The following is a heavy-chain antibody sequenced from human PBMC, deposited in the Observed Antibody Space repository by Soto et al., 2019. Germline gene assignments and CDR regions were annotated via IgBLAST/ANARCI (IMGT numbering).Heavy chain of an antibody. CDR1: GYTFTSYY. CDR2: INPSGGST. J-gene: IGHJ6*02. CDR3: AGDLFGIVGATTGLSYYYYFGMDV. V-gene: IGHV1-46*01. Sequence: VASVKVSCKASGYTFTSYYMHWVRQAPGQGLEWMGIINPSGGSTSYAQKFQGRVTMTRDTSTSTVYMELSSLRSEDTAVYYCAGDLFGIVGATTGLSYYYYFGMDVWGQGTTVTVSS. D-gene: IGHD1-26*01.